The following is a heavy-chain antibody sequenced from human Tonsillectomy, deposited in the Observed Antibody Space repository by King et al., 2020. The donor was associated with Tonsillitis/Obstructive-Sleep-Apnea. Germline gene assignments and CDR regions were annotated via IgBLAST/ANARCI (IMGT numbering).Heavy chain of an antibody. CDR2: IYWDDDK. D-gene: IGHD5-24*01. V-gene: IGHV2-5*02. Sequence: TLKESGPTLVKPTQTLTLTCSFSGFSFSSRGVGVAWIRQPPGKALEWLALIYWDDDKRYSPSLKSRLTITKDTSKNQGVLTMTNMDPVDTATYYCAHSPVGERWLQNYYFDYWGQGTLVTVSS. CDR3: AHSPVGERWLQNYYFDY. CDR1: GFSFSSRGVG. J-gene: IGHJ4*02.